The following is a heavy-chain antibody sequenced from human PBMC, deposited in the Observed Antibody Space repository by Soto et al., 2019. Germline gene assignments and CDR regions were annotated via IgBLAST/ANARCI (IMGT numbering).Heavy chain of an antibody. CDR2: IYRSGST. Sequence: SETLSLTCTVSGGSISSYYWSWIRQPPGKGLEWSGYIYRSGSTNDNPSRKSRVTISVDASKNQFSRKLSSVTAADTAVYYCARHSSSWDNWFDPWGQGTLVTVSS. D-gene: IGHD6-13*01. J-gene: IGHJ5*02. V-gene: IGHV4-59*08. CDR3: ARHSSSWDNWFDP. CDR1: GGSISSYY.